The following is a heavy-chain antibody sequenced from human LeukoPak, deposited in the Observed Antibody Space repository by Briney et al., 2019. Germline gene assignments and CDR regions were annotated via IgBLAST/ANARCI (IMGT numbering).Heavy chain of an antibody. J-gene: IGHJ3*02. CDR1: GFTLSNTW. CDR2: IRSEIDGGAT. V-gene: IGHV3-15*07. CDR3: TTGGSVIVAGTRAFDI. D-gene: IGHD5-12*01. Sequence: GGSLRLSCAASGFTLSNTWMNWVRQAPGKGLEWVGRIRSEIDGGATDYAAPVQGRFTISRDDSQATLYLQMNSLKTEDTAVYYCTTGGSVIVAGTRAFDIWGQGTMVTVSS.